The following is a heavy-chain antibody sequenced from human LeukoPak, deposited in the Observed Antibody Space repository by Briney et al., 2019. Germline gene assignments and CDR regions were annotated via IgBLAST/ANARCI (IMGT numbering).Heavy chain of an antibody. V-gene: IGHV3-48*04. CDR1: GFTFNSYS. D-gene: IGHD3-22*01. CDR3: ARGYYDSSVPADY. Sequence: GGSLRLSCAASGFTFNSYSMNWVRQAPGKGLEWVSYISSSGSTIYYADSVKGRFTISRDNAKNSLYLQMNSLRAEDTAVYYCARGYYDSSVPADYWGQGTLVTVSS. J-gene: IGHJ4*02. CDR2: ISSSGSTI.